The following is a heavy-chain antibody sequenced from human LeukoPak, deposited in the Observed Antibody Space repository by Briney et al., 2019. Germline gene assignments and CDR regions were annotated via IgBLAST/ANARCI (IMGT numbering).Heavy chain of an antibody. J-gene: IGHJ5*02. CDR2: IIPILGIA. CDR1: DYTFTNYG. D-gene: IGHD2-2*01. CDR3: ARDRCSSTSCYSTTNWFDP. Sequence: SVKVSRKASDYTFTNYGISWVRQAPGQGLEWMGRIIPILGIANYAQKFQGRVTITADKSTSTAYMELSSLRSEDTAVYYCARDRCSSTSCYSTTNWFDPWGQGTLVTVSS. V-gene: IGHV1-69*04.